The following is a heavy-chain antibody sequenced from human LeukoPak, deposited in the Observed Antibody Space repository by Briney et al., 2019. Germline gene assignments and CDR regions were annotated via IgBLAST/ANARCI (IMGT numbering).Heavy chain of an antibody. Sequence: ASVKVSCKASGYTFTGYYMHWVRQAPGQGLEWMGRINPNSGGTNYAQKFQGRVTMTRDTSISTAYMELSSLRSEDTAVYYCARDLRDTTGTPDYWGQGTLVTVSS. D-gene: IGHD1-1*01. J-gene: IGHJ4*02. V-gene: IGHV1-2*06. CDR3: ARDLRDTTGTPDY. CDR2: INPNSGGT. CDR1: GYTFTGYY.